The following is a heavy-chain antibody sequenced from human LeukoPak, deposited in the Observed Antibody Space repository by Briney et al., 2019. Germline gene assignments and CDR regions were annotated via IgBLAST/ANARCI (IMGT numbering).Heavy chain of an antibody. J-gene: IGHJ6*03. CDR3: ARQKGGSSSWLSFNYYMDV. CDR2: IYYSGST. CDR1: GGSISSYY. Sequence: PSETLSLTCTVSGGSISSYYWSWIRQPPGKGLEWIGYIYYSGSTNYNPSLKSRVTISVDTSKNQFSLKLSSVTAADTAVYYCARQKGGSSSWLSFNYYMDVWGKGTTVTVSS. V-gene: IGHV4-59*08. D-gene: IGHD6-13*01.